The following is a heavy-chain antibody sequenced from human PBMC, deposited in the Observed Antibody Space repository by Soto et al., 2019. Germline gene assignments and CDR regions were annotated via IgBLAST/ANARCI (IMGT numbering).Heavy chain of an antibody. J-gene: IGHJ4*02. D-gene: IGHD2-8*01. Sequence: GGSLRVSCAASGFTFSSYWMSWVRQAPGKGLEWVANIKQDGSEKYYVDSVKGRFTISRDNAKNSLYLQMNSLRAEDTAVYYCARDIAVCTNGVRSRRFDYWGQGSLVPVSS. V-gene: IGHV3-7*01. CDR2: IKQDGSEK. CDR1: GFTFSSYW. CDR3: ARDIAVCTNGVRSRRFDY.